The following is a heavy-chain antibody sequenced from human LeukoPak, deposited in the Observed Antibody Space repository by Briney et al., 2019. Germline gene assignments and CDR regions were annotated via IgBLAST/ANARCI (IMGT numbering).Heavy chain of an antibody. D-gene: IGHD2-21*01. CDR3: AKGLFVVVSAMDY. J-gene: IGHJ4*02. CDR1: GFTFGDYA. CDR2: ISWNSGSI. Sequence: HPGGSLRLSCAASGFTFGDYAMHWVRQAPGKGLEWVSGISWNSGSIGYADSVKGRFTISRDNAKSSLYLQMNSLRAEDTAFYYCAKGLFVVVSAMDYWGLGTLVTVSS. V-gene: IGHV3-9*01.